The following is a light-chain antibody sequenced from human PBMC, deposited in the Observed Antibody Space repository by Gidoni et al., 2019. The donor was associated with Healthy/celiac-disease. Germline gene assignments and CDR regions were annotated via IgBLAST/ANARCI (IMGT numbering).Light chain of an antibody. V-gene: IGKV3-11*01. CDR1: QSVSSY. CDR3: QQRRT. J-gene: IGKJ3*01. CDR2: DAS. Sequence: EIVLTQSPATLSLSPGERATISCRASQSVSSYLAWYQQKPGQAPRLLIYDASNRATGIPARFSGSGSGTDFTLTISSLEPEDFAVYYCQQRRTFGPGTKVDIK.